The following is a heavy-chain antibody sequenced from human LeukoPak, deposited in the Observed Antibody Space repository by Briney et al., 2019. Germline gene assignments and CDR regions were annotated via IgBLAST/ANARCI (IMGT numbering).Heavy chain of an antibody. CDR1: GFTFSSHS. D-gene: IGHD2-15*01. V-gene: IGHV3-21*04. CDR3: AKDSRYCSGGSCYSDYYYMDV. J-gene: IGHJ6*03. Sequence: PGGSLRLSCAASGFTFSSHSMNWVRQAPGKGLEWVSYISGSSTYIYYADSVKGRFTISRDNAKNALYLQMNSLRAEDMALYYCAKDSRYCSGGSCYSDYYYMDVWGKGTTVTVSS. CDR2: ISGSSTYI.